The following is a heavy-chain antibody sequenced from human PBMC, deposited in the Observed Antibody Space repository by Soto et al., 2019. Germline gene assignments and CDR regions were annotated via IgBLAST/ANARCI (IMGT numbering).Heavy chain of an antibody. J-gene: IGHJ4*02. CDR1: GCTFNAAW. CDR2: IKSKTDGGTT. Sequence: GALRLSCAAAGCTFNAAWMSWVRQAPGKGLEWVGRIKSKTDGGTTDFAAPVKGRFTISRDDSKNTVYLQMNSLKIEDTAVYYCTTGLAAAGTNYWGQGTLVTVSS. V-gene: IGHV3-15*01. D-gene: IGHD6-13*01. CDR3: TTGLAAAGTNY.